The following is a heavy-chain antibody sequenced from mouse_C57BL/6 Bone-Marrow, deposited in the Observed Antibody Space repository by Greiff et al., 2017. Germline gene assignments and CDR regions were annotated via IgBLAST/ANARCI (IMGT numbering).Heavy chain of an antibody. D-gene: IGHD2-5*01. CDR3: ARGHYSNDYFDY. CDR2: ISSGSSTI. V-gene: IGHV5-17*01. Sequence: EVMLVESGGGLVKPGGSLKLSCAASGFTFSDYGMHWVRQAPEKGLEWVAYISSGSSTIYYADTVKGRFTISRDNAKNTLFLQMTSLRSEDTAMYYCARGHYSNDYFDYWGQGTTRTVSS. J-gene: IGHJ2*01. CDR1: GFTFSDYG.